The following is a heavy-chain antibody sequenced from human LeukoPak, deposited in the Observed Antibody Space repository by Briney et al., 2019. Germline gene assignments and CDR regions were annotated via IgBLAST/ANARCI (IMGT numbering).Heavy chain of an antibody. CDR1: GYTFIGYF. D-gene: IGHD2-2*01. CDR2: INPDSGGT. J-gene: IGHJ5*02. CDR3: ARGIPRSYCSRTSCNPNWFDP. V-gene: IGHV1-2*02. Sequence: ASVRVSCKTSGYTFIGYFMHWVRQAPGQGLEWMGWINPDSGGTKYAQNFQGRVSMTRDTSLSTAYMELTRLRSDDTAVYYCARGIPRSYCSRTSCNPNWFDPWGQGTLVTVSS.